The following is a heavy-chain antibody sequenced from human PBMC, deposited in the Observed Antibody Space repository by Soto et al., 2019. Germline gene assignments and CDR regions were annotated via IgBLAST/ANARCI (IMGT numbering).Heavy chain of an antibody. D-gene: IGHD4-17*01. J-gene: IGHJ3*02. CDR1: GGSISSYY. V-gene: IGHV4-59*08. Sequence: SETLPLTCTVFGGSISSYYWGWVRKPQGKGLEWIGYIYYSGSTDYNPSLKSRVTISVDTSKNQFPLKLSSVTAEDTAVYYCARRYGRAFDIWGQGTMVTVSS. CDR2: IYYSGST. CDR3: ARRYGRAFDI.